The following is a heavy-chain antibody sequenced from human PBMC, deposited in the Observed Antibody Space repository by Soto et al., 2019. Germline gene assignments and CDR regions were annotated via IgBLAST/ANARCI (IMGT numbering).Heavy chain of an antibody. Sequence: SETLSLTCAVSGYSISSSNWWGWIRQPPGKGLEWIGYIYYSGSTYYNPSLKSRVTMSVDTSKNQFSLKLSSVTAVDTAVYYCARIVGDYYDSSGHWFDPWGQGTLVTVSS. J-gene: IGHJ5*02. D-gene: IGHD3-22*01. CDR2: IYYSGST. CDR1: GYSISSSNW. V-gene: IGHV4-28*01. CDR3: ARIVGDYYDSSGHWFDP.